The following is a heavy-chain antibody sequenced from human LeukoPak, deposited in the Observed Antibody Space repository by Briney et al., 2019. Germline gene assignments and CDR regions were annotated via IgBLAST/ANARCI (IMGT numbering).Heavy chain of an antibody. V-gene: IGHV3-30*18. CDR1: GFTFSNYA. CDR3: AKDEPGTYSPSDY. D-gene: IGHD3-10*01. CDR2: MSYDGSDK. J-gene: IGHJ4*02. Sequence: GGSLRLSCAASGFTFSNYAMHWVRQAPGKGLEWVAFMSYDGSDKYYADSVKGRFTISRDNSKSTLYLQMNSLRAEDTAVYYRAKDEPGTYSPSDYWGQGTLVTVSS.